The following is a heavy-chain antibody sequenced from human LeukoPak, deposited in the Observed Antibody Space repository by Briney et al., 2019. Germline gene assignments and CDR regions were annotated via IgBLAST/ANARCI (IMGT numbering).Heavy chain of an antibody. CDR3: ARHGQYSRAPGFDI. Sequence: ASVKVSCKASGYTFTGYYMHWVRQAPGQGLEWMGWINPNSGGTTYAQKFQGRVTMTRDTSISTAYMELSRLRSDDTAVYYCARHGQYSRAPGFDIWGQGTMVTVSS. J-gene: IGHJ3*02. D-gene: IGHD6-19*01. CDR2: INPNSGGT. CDR1: GYTFTGYY. V-gene: IGHV1-2*02.